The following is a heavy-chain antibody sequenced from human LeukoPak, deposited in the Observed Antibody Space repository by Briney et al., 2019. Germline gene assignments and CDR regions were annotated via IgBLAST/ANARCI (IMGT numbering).Heavy chain of an antibody. CDR2: IGGGGTGT. D-gene: IGHD1-26*01. J-gene: IGHJ4*02. V-gene: IGHV3-23*01. Sequence: GGSLRLSCAASGFTFSSSATTWVRQAPGKGLGWVSGIGGGGTGTHYADSVKGRFTVSRDNSRNTLYLQMNSLRAEDTALYYCAKELESWEIFEYWGQGTLVTVSS. CDR1: GFTFSSSA. CDR3: AKELESWEIFEY.